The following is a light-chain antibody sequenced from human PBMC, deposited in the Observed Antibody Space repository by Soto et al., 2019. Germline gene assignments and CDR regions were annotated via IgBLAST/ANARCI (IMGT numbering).Light chain of an antibody. V-gene: IGKV3-15*01. CDR2: DAS. CDR3: QQYNAWPRT. J-gene: IGKJ1*01. Sequence: EIGMTQSPATLSVSPGERATLSCRASLSVSRNLAWYQQKPGQAPRLLIFDASTRATGIPARFSGSGSGTEFTLTITSLQSEDFAVYYSQQYNAWPRTFGQGTKVDIK. CDR1: LSVSRN.